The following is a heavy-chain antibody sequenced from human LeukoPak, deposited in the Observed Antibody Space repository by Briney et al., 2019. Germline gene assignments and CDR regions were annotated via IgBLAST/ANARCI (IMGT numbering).Heavy chain of an antibody. D-gene: IGHD6-13*01. CDR3: AKEKPGIAAAGRLGTYFDY. Sequence: GGSLRLSCAASGFTFSSYAMSWVRQAPGKGLEWVSAISGSGGSTYYADSVKGRFTISRDNSKNTLYLQMNSLRAEDTAVYYCAKEKPGIAAAGRLGTYFDYWGQGTLVTVSS. J-gene: IGHJ4*02. V-gene: IGHV3-23*01. CDR1: GFTFSSYA. CDR2: ISGSGGST.